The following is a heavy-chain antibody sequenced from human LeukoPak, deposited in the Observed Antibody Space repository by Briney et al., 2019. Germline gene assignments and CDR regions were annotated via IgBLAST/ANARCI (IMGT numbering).Heavy chain of an antibody. CDR2: IYYSGST. V-gene: IGHV4-30-4*08. J-gene: IGHJ4*02. CDR1: GGSISSGDYY. Sequence: SETLSLTCTVSGGSISSGDYYWRWIRQPPGKGLEWIGYIYYSGSTYYNPSLKSRVTISVDTSKNQFSLKLSSVTAADTAVYYCARIRYNWDLDYWGQGTLVTVSS. D-gene: IGHD1-20*01. CDR3: ARIRYNWDLDY.